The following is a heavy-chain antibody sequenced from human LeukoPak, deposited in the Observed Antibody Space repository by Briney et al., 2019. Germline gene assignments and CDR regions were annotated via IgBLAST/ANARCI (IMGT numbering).Heavy chain of an antibody. Sequence: SGHTLVIPSPTLTLTFSCSGFSLTSSGVGVGWVREPPGKALDCLTLFYWNDEEHYSPTLRTRLTITKDTSHNQIVLTLTNVDPVDTATYYCVRRGLDGSYLDYWGQGTLVTVSS. V-gene: IGHV2-5*01. CDR3: VRRGLDGSYLDY. J-gene: IGHJ4*02. D-gene: IGHD1-26*01. CDR2: FYWNDEE. CDR1: GFSLTSSGVG.